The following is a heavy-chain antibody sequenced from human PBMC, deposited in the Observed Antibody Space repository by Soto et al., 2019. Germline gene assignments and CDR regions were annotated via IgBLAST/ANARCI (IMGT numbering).Heavy chain of an antibody. CDR1: GFTFSSYS. Sequence: GGSLRLSCAASGFTFSSYSMNWVRQAPGKGLEWVSYISSSSSTIYYADSVKGRFTISRDNAKNSLYLQMNSLRDEDTAVYYCAREWYYYDSSGYYQFDYWGQGTLVTVSS. CDR2: ISSSSSTI. V-gene: IGHV3-48*02. CDR3: AREWYYYDSSGYYQFDY. J-gene: IGHJ4*02. D-gene: IGHD3-22*01.